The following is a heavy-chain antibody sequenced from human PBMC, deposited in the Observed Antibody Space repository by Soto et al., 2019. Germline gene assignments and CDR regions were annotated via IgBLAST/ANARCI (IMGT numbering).Heavy chain of an antibody. D-gene: IGHD1-7*01. CDR1: GGSISSYY. CDR2: IYYSGST. J-gene: IGHJ4*02. CDR3: ARRYGTTFDY. Sequence: SETLSLTCTVSGGSISSYYWSWIRQPPGKGLEWIGYIYYSGSTNYNPSLKSRVTISVDTSKNQFSLKLSSVTAANTAVYYCARRYGTTFDYWGQGTLVTVSS. V-gene: IGHV4-59*01.